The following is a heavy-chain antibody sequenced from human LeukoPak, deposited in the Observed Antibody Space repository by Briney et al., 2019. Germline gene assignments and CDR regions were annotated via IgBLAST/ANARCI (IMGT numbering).Heavy chain of an antibody. D-gene: IGHD3-10*01. V-gene: IGHV3-11*01. Sequence: AGGSLRLSCAASGFTFSSYWMTWIRQAPGKGLEWVSYISSSGSTIYYADSVKGRFTISRDNAKNSLYLQMNSLGAEDTAVYYCARPVQGVNYYYMDVWGKGTTVTVSS. J-gene: IGHJ6*03. CDR2: ISSSGSTI. CDR3: ARPVQGVNYYYMDV. CDR1: GFTFSSYW.